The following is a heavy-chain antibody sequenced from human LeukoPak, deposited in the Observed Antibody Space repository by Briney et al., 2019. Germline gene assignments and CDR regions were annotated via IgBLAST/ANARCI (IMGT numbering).Heavy chain of an antibody. D-gene: IGHD2-21*01. V-gene: IGHV3-33*01. CDR2: TWYDGRNN. J-gene: IGHJ6*01. CDR3: AREVAPLYFHYGMDV. CDR1: GFTFSSYG. Sequence: PGKSLRLSCAASGFTFSSYGTHWVRQAPGKGLEWVAVTWYDGRNNYYAASVKGRFTISRDDSKTTVYLLMNSLRAEDTAVYYCAREVAPLYFHYGMDVWGEGTTVTVSS.